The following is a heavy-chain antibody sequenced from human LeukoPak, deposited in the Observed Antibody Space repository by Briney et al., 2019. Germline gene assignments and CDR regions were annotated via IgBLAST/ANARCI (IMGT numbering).Heavy chain of an antibody. CDR3: ARELGGDYDILTGYDY. D-gene: IGHD3-9*01. CDR2: FSSSGSTI. CDR1: GFTFSSYE. J-gene: IGHJ4*02. Sequence: PEGSLRFSFAASGFTFSSYEMNWVRQAPGKGLEWVSYFSSSGSTIYYADSVQGRFTISRDNAKNSLYLQMNSLRAEDTAVYYCARELGGDYDILTGYDYWGQGTLVTVSS. V-gene: IGHV3-48*03.